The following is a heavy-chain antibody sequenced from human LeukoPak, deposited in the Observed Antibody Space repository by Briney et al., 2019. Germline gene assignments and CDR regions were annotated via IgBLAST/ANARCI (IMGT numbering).Heavy chain of an antibody. CDR1: GFTFSTYA. V-gene: IGHV3-23*01. CDR3: VKRGYDTRGYYGYFDY. D-gene: IGHD3-22*01. J-gene: IGHJ4*02. CDR2: ISGSGGST. Sequence: GGSLRLSCAVSGFTFSTYAMSWVRQAPGKGLEWVSVISGSGGSTYYADSVEGRFTISRDNSKNTLYLQMHSLRVEDTATYYCVKRGYDTRGYYGYFDYWGQGTLVTVSS.